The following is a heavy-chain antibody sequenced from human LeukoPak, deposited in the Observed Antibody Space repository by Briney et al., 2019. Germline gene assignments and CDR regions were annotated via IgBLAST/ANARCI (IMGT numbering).Heavy chain of an antibody. V-gene: IGHV1-46*01. CDR3: ARDKWEPRYAFDI. CDR2: ITPSGGST. D-gene: IGHD1-26*01. CDR1: GYTFTNYY. Sequence: ASVKVSCKASGYTFTNYYMHWVRQAPGQGLEWLGLITPSGGSTWYAQKFQGRVTMTRDMSTSTDYMELSSLRSEDTAVYYCARDKWEPRYAFDIWGQGTMVTVSS. J-gene: IGHJ3*02.